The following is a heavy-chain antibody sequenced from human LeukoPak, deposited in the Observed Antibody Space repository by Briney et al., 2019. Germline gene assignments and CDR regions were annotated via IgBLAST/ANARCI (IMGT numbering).Heavy chain of an antibody. J-gene: IGHJ4*02. CDR1: GFTFSSYW. CDR3: AQVRSHSSGWSFLPVDY. V-gene: IGHV3-74*01. D-gene: IGHD6-19*01. Sequence: GGSLRLSCAASGFTFSSYWMHWVRQAPGKGLVWVSRINSDGSSTSYADSVKGRFTISRDNAKNTLYLQMNSLRAEDTAVYYCAQVRSHSSGWSFLPVDYWGQGTLVTVSS. CDR2: INSDGSST.